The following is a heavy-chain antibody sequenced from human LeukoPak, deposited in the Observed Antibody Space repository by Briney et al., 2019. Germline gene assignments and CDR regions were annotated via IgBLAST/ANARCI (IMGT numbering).Heavy chain of an antibody. J-gene: IGHJ5*02. D-gene: IGHD7-27*01. V-gene: IGHV3-23*01. Sequence: GGSLRLSCAASGSTFSVYAMTWVREAPGKGLEWVSTISPTGGRTYYADSVRGRFTVSRDNSKNTLFLQMNSLRAEDTAVYYCAKDGDDQAPPDCFGPWGQGTLVTVSS. CDR1: GSTFSVYA. CDR2: ISPTGGRT. CDR3: AKDGDDQAPPDCFGP.